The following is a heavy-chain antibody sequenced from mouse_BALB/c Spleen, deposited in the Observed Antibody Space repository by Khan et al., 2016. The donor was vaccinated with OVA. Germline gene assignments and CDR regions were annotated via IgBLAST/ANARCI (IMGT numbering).Heavy chain of an antibody. CDR1: GFTFSTYG. Sequence: EVMLVESGGDLVKTGGSLKLSCAASGFTFSTYGMSWVRQTPDKRLEWVATISSGGHYTYYIDSVKGRFTISRDNAKNILYLQMTSLRSEDTAMYYCARLAYYYNSEGFAYWGQGTRVTVSA. V-gene: IGHV5-6*01. CDR2: ISSGGHYT. D-gene: IGHD1-1*01. J-gene: IGHJ3*01. CDR3: ARLAYYYNSEGFAY.